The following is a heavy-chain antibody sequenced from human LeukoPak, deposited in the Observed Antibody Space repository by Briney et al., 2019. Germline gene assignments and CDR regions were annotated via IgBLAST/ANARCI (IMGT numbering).Heavy chain of an antibody. CDR1: GYTLSDHA. J-gene: IGHJ3*02. D-gene: IGHD3-22*01. CDR2: IIPIFGTA. CDR3: ARDTNYYDSSVPETYAFDI. V-gene: IGHV1-69*13. Sequence: SVKVSCKGSGYTLSDHAFSWVRQAPGQGLEWMGGIIPIFGTANYAQKFQGRVTITADESTSTAYMELSSLRSEDTAVYYCARDTNYYDSSVPETYAFDIWGQGTMVTVSS.